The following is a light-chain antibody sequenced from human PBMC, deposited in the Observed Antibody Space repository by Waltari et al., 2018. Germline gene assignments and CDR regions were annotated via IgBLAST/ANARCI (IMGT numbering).Light chain of an antibody. Sequence: QLVLTQSPSASASLGASVKLTCTLDSGHSTNIIAWHQQQPQKGPRYLMRVNSDGSHIKGDDIPGSCSGSSSSSGAERYLTISSVQSEDEAVYYCQTGGHGTWVFGGGTKLTVL. J-gene: IGLJ3*02. CDR3: QTGGHGTWV. V-gene: IGLV4-69*01. CDR2: VNSDGSH. CDR1: SGHSTNI.